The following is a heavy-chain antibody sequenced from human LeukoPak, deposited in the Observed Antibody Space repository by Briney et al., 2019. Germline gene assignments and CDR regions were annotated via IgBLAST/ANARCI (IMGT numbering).Heavy chain of an antibody. CDR1: GYTFTGCY. CDR3: ARTIPHRHYSSGSYYWFDP. V-gene: IGHV1-2*02. D-gene: IGHD3-10*01. CDR2: VNPKNGGT. Sequence: ASVKVSYQASGYTFTGCYMHWVRQAPGQGLDWMGWVNPKNGGTNYAQKLQGRITMTMDTSISTAYMELSRLRSDDTAVYNCARTIPHRHYSSGSYYWFDPWGQGTLVTVSS. J-gene: IGHJ5*02.